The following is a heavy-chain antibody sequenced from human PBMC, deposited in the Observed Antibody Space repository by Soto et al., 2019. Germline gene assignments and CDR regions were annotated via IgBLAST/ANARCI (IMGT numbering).Heavy chain of an antibody. V-gene: IGHV3-30*18. D-gene: IGHD6-19*01. J-gene: IGHJ6*02. CDR1: RFTFNNYG. CDR2: ISYDGSNT. Sequence: GGSLRLSCAASRFTFNNYGMHWVRQAPGKGLEWVAVISYDGSNTYYADSVKGRFTISRDNSKNTLYLQLNSLRAEDTAVYYCVKDGGALAGAYYDMDVWGQGTTVTVSS. CDR3: VKDGGALAGAYYDMDV.